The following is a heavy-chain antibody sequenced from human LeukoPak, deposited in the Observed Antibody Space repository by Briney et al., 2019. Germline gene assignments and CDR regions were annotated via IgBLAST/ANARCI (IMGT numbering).Heavy chain of an antibody. J-gene: IGHJ4*02. V-gene: IGHV1-46*01. Sequence: ASVKVSCKASGYTFTSYYMHWVRQAPGQGLEWMGIINPSGGSTSYAQKFQGRVTMTRDTSTSTVYMELSSLRSEDTAVYYCARGGGDGYKGSPIDYWGQGTLVTVSS. CDR1: GYTFTSYY. CDR2: INPSGGST. D-gene: IGHD5-24*01. CDR3: ARGGGDGYKGSPIDY.